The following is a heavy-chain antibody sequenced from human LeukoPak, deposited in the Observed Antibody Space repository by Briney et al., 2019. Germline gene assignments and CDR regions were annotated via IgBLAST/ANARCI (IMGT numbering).Heavy chain of an antibody. CDR1: GFTFADYA. V-gene: IGHV3-9*01. D-gene: IGHD3-10*01. CDR2: ISWNSGSI. CDR3: AKGKTIRWGVITY. J-gene: IGHJ4*02. Sequence: GGSLRLSCAASGFTFADYAMHWVRQAPGKGLEWVSGISWNSGSIGYADSVKGRFTISRDNAKNSLYLQMNSLRAEDTALYYCAKGKTIRWGVITYWGQGTLVTVSS.